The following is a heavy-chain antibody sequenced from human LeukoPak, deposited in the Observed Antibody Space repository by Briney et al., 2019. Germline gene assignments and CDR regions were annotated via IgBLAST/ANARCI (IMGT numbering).Heavy chain of an antibody. Sequence: VASVKVSCKASGYTFTGYYMHWVRQAPGQGLEWMGWINPSSGGTNYAQKFQGRVTMTRDTSISTAYMELSRLRSDDTAVYYCARDLVVDYYYYMDVWGKGTTVTVSS. J-gene: IGHJ6*03. V-gene: IGHV1-2*02. CDR1: GYTFTGYY. CDR2: INPSSGGT. CDR3: ARDLVVDYYYYMDV. D-gene: IGHD3-22*01.